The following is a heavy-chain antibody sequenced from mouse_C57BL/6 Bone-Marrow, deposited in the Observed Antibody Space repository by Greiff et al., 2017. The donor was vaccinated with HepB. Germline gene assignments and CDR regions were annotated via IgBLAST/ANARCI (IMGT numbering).Heavy chain of an antibody. J-gene: IGHJ4*01. Sequence: QVQLQQPGAELVKPGASVKMSCKASGYTFTSYWITWVNQRPGQGLEWIGDIYPGSGSTNYNEKFKSKATLTVDTSSSTAYMQLSSLTSEDSAVYYCARGYSLYYYGSSYFYYAMDYWGQGTSVTVSS. CDR1: GYTFTSYW. D-gene: IGHD1-1*01. CDR3: ARGYSLYYYGSSYFYYAMDY. CDR2: IYPGSGST. V-gene: IGHV1-55*01.